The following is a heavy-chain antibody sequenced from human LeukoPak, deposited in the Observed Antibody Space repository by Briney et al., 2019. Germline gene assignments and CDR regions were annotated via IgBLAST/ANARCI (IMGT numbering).Heavy chain of an antibody. D-gene: IGHD1-26*01. Sequence: ASVKVSCTASGYTFTGHYMHWVRQAPGQGLEWMGWINLHSGGTNYAQNFQGRVIMTGDTSISTAYLELSRLRSDDTAVYYFSRGRATDFFDYWGQGTLVTVSS. CDR3: SRGRATDFFDY. J-gene: IGHJ4*02. V-gene: IGHV1-2*02. CDR1: GYTFTGHY. CDR2: INLHSGGT.